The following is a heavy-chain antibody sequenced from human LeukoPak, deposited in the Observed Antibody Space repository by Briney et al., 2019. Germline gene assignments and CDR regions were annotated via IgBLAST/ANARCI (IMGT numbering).Heavy chain of an antibody. CDR3: ARPSIAARPLDAFEI. CDR2: MYLSGTT. D-gene: IGHD6-6*01. Sequence: SETLSLTCTVSGDSINSLDLWSWVRQPPGKGLEWIGEMYLSGTTYSNPSVKSRVTISIDKSKNQFFLNLSSVTAADTAVYYCARPSIAARPLDAFEIWGQGTMVTVSS. J-gene: IGHJ3*02. V-gene: IGHV4-4*02. CDR1: GDSINSLDL.